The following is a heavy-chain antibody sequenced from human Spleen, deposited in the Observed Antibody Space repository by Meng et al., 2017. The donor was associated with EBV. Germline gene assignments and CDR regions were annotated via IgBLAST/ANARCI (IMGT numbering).Heavy chain of an antibody. Sequence: LQPVESGGALVQPGGSLRLSCAASGFTFSTYWMHWVRQAPGKGLVWISRINENGRTTTYADSVRGRFTISRDNTKNTLYLQMNSLRADDTAVYFCSRDLAGPYDDWGQGTLVTVSS. J-gene: IGHJ4*02. CDR3: SRDLAGPYDD. CDR1: GFTFSTYW. D-gene: IGHD1-14*01. CDR2: INENGRTT. V-gene: IGHV3-74*01.